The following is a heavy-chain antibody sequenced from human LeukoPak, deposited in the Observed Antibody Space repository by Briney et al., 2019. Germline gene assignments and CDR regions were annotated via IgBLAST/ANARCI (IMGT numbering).Heavy chain of an antibody. CDR2: INPNSGGT. CDR3: ARGVGGGSDTWFDP. D-gene: IGHD2-15*01. J-gene: IGHJ5*02. Sequence: GASVKVSCKASGYTFTGYYMHWVRQAPVQGLEWMGWINPNSGGTDYAQKFQGRVTMNRDTSITTPYMDLSRLRSDDTAVYYCARGVGGGSDTWFDPWGQGTLVTVSS. CDR1: GYTFTGYY. V-gene: IGHV1-2*02.